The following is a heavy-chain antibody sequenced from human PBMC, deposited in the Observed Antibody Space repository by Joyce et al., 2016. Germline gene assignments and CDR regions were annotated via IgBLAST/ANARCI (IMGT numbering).Heavy chain of an antibody. J-gene: IGHJ4*02. V-gene: IGHV3-7*03. CDR2: IKKDGSER. Sequence: EVHLVESGGGLVQPGGSLRLSCAASGFTFSSYWMSWVRQGPGKRLEWVANIKKDGSERYYVDSVKGRFTISRDNTKNSLYLQMNSLRVEDTAVYYCASPGTRYWGQGTLVTVSS. CDR3: ASPGTRY. CDR1: GFTFSSYW. D-gene: IGHD1-14*01.